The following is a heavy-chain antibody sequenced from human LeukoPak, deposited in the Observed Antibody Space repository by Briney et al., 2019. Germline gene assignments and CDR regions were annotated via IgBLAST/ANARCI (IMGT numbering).Heavy chain of an antibody. D-gene: IGHD3-10*01. CDR2: ISGDGGSA. CDR1: GFTFHDYA. V-gene: IGHV3-43*02. J-gene: IGHJ4*02. Sequence: GGSLRLSCVASGFTFHDYAMSWVRQVPGKGLEWVSLISGDGGSASYAGSVKGRFTISRDNSKNSLYLQMNSLRTEDTAFYYCAKASSGSSARPVDYWGQGTLVTVAS. CDR3: AKASSGSSARPVDY.